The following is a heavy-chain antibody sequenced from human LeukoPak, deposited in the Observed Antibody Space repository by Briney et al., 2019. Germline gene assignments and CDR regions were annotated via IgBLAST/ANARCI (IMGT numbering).Heavy chain of an antibody. Sequence: SETLSLTCTVSGVSISRYYWSWIRQPAGKGLEWIGRIYSSGSTTYNPSLKSRVTMSIDTSKNQFSLKLSFVTAADTAVYYCARDSGTTGEVKFDPWGQGTLITVSS. CDR1: GVSISRYY. D-gene: IGHD3-10*01. CDR2: IYSSGST. CDR3: ARDSGTTGEVKFDP. J-gene: IGHJ5*02. V-gene: IGHV4-4*07.